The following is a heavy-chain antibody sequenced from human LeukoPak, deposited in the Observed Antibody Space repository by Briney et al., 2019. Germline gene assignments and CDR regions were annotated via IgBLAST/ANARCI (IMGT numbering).Heavy chain of an antibody. CDR2: IYYSGST. CDR3: ARLLPRNAVFDP. CDR1: GGSISSSSYY. Sequence: SETLSLTCTVSGGSISSSSYYWGWIRQPPGKGLEWIGSIYYSGSTYYNPSLKSRVTISVDTSKNQFSLKLSSVTAADTAVYYCARLLPRNAVFDPWGQGTLVTVSS. V-gene: IGHV4-39*01. D-gene: IGHD1-14*01. J-gene: IGHJ5*02.